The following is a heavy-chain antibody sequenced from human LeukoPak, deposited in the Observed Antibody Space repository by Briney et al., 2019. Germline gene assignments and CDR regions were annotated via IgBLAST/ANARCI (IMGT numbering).Heavy chain of an antibody. V-gene: IGHV1-3*01. Sequence: ASVKVSCKASGYTFTSYAMHWVRQAPGQGLEWMGWINAGNGNTKYSQKFQGRVTITRDTSASTAYMELSSLRSEDTAVYYCARGPGRALWFGELSLGYWGQGTLVTVSS. CDR3: ARGPGRALWFGELSLGY. D-gene: IGHD3-10*01. CDR1: GYTFTSYA. CDR2: INAGNGNT. J-gene: IGHJ4*02.